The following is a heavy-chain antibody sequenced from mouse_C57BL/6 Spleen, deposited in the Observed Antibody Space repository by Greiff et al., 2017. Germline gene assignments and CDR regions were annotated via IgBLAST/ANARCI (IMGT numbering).Heavy chain of an antibody. CDR3: ARDPGYYYGSSHYFDY. Sequence: EVKLVESGGGLVKPGGSLKLSCAASGFTFSSYAMSWVRQTPEKRLEWVATISDGGSYTYYPDNVKGRFTISRDNAKNNLYLQMSHLKYEDTAMYYCARDPGYYYGSSHYFDYWGQGTTLTVSS. J-gene: IGHJ2*01. CDR1: GFTFSSYA. D-gene: IGHD1-1*01. V-gene: IGHV5-4*01. CDR2: ISDGGSYT.